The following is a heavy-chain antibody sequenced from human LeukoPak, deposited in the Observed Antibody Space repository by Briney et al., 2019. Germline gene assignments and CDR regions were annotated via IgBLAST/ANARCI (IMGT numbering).Heavy chain of an antibody. D-gene: IGHD2-2*02. CDR3: ARYFSSTTCYTRGGDY. J-gene: IGHJ4*02. CDR1: GYSITSGYY. V-gene: IGHV4-38-2*02. Sequence: PSETLSLTCSVSGYSITSGYYWGWIRQPPGKGLEWIGSIYHTGSTFYDPSFNSRVTISVDTSKNQFSLSLSSVTAADTAVYYCARYFSSTTCYTRGGDYWGQGTLVTVSS. CDR2: IYHTGST.